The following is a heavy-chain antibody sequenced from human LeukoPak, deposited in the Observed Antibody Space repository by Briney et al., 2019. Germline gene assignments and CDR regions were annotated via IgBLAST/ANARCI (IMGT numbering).Heavy chain of an antibody. CDR3: ARTLSDYYGSGSYYTLDY. CDR2: INPNSGGT. J-gene: IGHJ4*02. D-gene: IGHD3-10*01. CDR1: GYTFTSYG. Sequence: ALVKVSCKASGYTFTSYGISWVRQAPGQGLEWMGWINPNSGGTNYAQKFQGWVTMTRDTSISTAYMELSRLRSDDTAVYYCARTLSDYYGSGSYYTLDYWGQGTLVTVSS. V-gene: IGHV1-2*04.